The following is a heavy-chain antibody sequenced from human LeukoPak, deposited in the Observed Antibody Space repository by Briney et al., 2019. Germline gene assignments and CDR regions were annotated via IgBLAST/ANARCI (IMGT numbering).Heavy chain of an antibody. Sequence: PSETLSLTCAVYGGSFSGYYWSWIPHAPGKGLEWIGEINHSGSTNYNPSRKSRVTISVDTANNKFSLKLSSVTAAETAVYYCARSASYYDYVWGSYRPNWFDPWGQGTLVTVSS. V-gene: IGHV4-34*01. CDR3: ARSASYYDYVWGSYRPNWFDP. D-gene: IGHD3-16*02. CDR1: GGSFSGYY. J-gene: IGHJ5*02. CDR2: INHSGST.